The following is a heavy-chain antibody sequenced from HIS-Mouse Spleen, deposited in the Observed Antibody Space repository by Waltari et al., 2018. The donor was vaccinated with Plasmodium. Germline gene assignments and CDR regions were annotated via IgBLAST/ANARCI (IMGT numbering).Heavy chain of an antibody. CDR3: AKDRRSSSWYVDY. V-gene: IGHV3-30*18. D-gene: IGHD6-13*01. CDR1: GFPFSGYG. CDR2: ISYDGSNK. Sequence: QVQLVESGGGVVQPGRSLRLSCAASGFPFSGYGMHWFRQAPGKGLEWVAVISYDGSNKYYADSVKGRFTISRDNSKNTLYLQMNSLRAEDTAVYYCAKDRRSSSWYVDYWGQGTLVTVSS. J-gene: IGHJ4*02.